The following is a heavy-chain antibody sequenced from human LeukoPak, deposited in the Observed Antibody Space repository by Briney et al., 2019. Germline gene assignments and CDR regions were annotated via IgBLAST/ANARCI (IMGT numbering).Heavy chain of an antibody. J-gene: IGHJ4*02. CDR2: IYPVDSDT. CDR1: GYSFTSYW. Sequence: GESLKISCKGSGYSFTSYWIAWVRQLPGKGLEWMGIIYPVDSDTRYSPSFQGQVTISADKSISTAYLQWSSLKASDTAMYYCARLSHAHTAIGEYWGQGTLVTVSS. D-gene: IGHD5-18*01. CDR3: ARLSHAHTAIGEY. V-gene: IGHV5-51*01.